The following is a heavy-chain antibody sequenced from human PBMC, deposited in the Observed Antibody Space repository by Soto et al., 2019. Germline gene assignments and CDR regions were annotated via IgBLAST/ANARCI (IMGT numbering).Heavy chain of an antibody. CDR3: ARVRYSYVYYYGMDV. CDR2: IIPIFGTA. V-gene: IGHV1-69*13. Sequence: GASVKVSCKASGGTFSSYAISWVRQAPGQGLEWMGGIIPIFGTANYAQKFQGRVTITADESTSTAYMELSSLRSEDTAVYYCARVRYSYVYYYGMDVWGKGTRVTFPS. CDR1: GGTFSSYA. J-gene: IGHJ6*04. D-gene: IGHD5-18*01.